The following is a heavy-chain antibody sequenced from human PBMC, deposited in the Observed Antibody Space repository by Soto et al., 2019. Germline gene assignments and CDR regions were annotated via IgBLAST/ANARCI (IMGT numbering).Heavy chain of an antibody. V-gene: IGHV1-69*13. CDR1: GGTFSSYA. D-gene: IGHD6-13*01. Sequence: SVKVSCKASGGTFSSYAISWVRQAPGQGLEWMGGIIPIFGTANYAQKFQGRVTTTADESTSTAYMELSSLRSEDTAVYYCASFFSGRQQLVPGYYYYGMDVWDQGTTVTVSS. J-gene: IGHJ6*02. CDR2: IIPIFGTA. CDR3: ASFFSGRQQLVPGYYYYGMDV.